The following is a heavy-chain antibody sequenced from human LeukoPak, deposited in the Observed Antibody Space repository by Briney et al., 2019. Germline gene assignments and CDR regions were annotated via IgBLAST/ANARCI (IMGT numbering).Heavy chain of an antibody. CDR1: GFTFSSYS. D-gene: IGHD2-2*01. V-gene: IGHV3-21*01. CDR3: ARCSVPADDY. Sequence: PGVSLRLSCAASGFTFSSYSTNWVRQAPGKGLEWVSSISSSSSYIYYADSVKGRFTISRDNAKNSLYLQMNSLRAEDTAVYYCARCSVPADDYWGQGTLVTVSS. J-gene: IGHJ4*02. CDR2: ISSSSSYI.